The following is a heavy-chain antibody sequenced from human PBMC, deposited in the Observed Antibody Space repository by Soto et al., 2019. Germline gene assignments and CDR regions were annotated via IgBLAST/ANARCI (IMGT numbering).Heavy chain of an antibody. V-gene: IGHV5-51*01. D-gene: IGHD6-13*01. Sequence: PGESLKISCKGSGYSFTSYWIGWVRQMPGKGLEWMGIIYPGDSDTRYSPSFQGQVTISADKSISTAYLQWSSLKASDTAMYYCARLPTSSSWSHYYGMDVWGKGTTVTVSS. CDR2: IYPGDSDT. J-gene: IGHJ6*04. CDR3: ARLPTSSSWSHYYGMDV. CDR1: GYSFTSYW.